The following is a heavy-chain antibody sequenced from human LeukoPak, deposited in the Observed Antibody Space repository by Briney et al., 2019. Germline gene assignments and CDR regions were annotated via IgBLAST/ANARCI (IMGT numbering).Heavy chain of an antibody. CDR2: MNPNSGNT. CDR3: ARDEVVAAPNYFGMVV. V-gene: IGHV1-8*01. J-gene: IGHJ6*02. CDR1: GYTFTSYD. Sequence: ASVKVSCKASGYTFTSYDVNWVRQATGQGLEWMGWMNPNSGNTGLAQKFQGRVTLTRDTSLSTAYMELSNLRSDDTTVYYCARDEVVAAPNYFGMVVWGQGTTVSVSS. D-gene: IGHD2-15*01.